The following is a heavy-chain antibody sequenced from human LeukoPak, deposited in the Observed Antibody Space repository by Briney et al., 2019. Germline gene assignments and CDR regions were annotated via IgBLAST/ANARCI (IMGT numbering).Heavy chain of an antibody. CDR3: ASNWNYGEGFDY. D-gene: IGHD1-7*01. J-gene: IGHJ4*02. Sequence: KSSETLSLXCTVSGGSISSYYWSWIRQPAGKGLEWIGRIYTSGSTNYNPSLKSRVTMSVDTSKNQFSLKLSSVTAADTAVYYCASNWNYGEGFDYWGQGTLVTVSS. CDR2: IYTSGST. V-gene: IGHV4-4*07. CDR1: GGSISSYY.